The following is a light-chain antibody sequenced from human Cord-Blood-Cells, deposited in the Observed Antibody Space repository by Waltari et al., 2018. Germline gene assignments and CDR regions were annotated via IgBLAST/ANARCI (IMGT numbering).Light chain of an antibody. CDR3: QQYNSYSWT. Sequence: IQMTQSPSTLSASLGDRVTITCRARQSISSWLAWYQQKQGKAPKLLIYDASSLESGVPSRFSGSGSGTEFTLTISSLQPDDFATYYCQQYNSYSWTFGQGTKVEIK. J-gene: IGKJ1*01. CDR1: QSISSW. CDR2: DAS. V-gene: IGKV1-5*01.